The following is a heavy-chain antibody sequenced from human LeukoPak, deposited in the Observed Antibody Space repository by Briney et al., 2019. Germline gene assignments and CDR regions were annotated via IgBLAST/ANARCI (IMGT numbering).Heavy chain of an antibody. CDR2: IIPIFGTA. D-gene: IGHD3-22*01. V-gene: IGHV1-69*05. CDR3: ASSITMKVVVIPPYFDY. CDR1: GGTFSSYA. Sequence: ASVKVSCKASGGTFSSYAISWVRQAPGQGLEWMGGIIPIFGTANYAQKFQGRVTITTDESTSTAYMELSSLRSEDTAVYYCASSITMKVVVIPPYFDYWGQGTLVTVSS. J-gene: IGHJ4*02.